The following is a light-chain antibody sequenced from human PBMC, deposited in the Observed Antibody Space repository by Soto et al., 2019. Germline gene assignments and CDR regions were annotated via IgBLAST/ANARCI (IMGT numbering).Light chain of an antibody. Sequence: QSVLTQPPSVSAAPGQKVTVSCSGSRSNIGNNYVSWYQQLPGTAPKLLIYDNNERPSGIPARFSGSKSGTSATLGITGLQTGDEADYYCGSWDNSLSAVVFGGGTKLTVL. CDR3: GSWDNSLSAVV. V-gene: IGLV1-51*01. CDR1: RSNIGNNY. J-gene: IGLJ2*01. CDR2: DNN.